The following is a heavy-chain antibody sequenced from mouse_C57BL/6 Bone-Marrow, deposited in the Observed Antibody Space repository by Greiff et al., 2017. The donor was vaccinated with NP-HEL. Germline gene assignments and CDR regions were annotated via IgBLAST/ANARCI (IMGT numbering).Heavy chain of an antibody. J-gene: IGHJ4*01. Sequence: EVKLMESGGGLVQPGGSLKLSCAASGFTFSDYYMYWVRQTPEKRLEWVAYISNGGGSTYYPDTVKGRFTISRDNAKNTLYLQMSRLKSEDTAMYYCARHVYYGSSEDYYAMDYWGQGTSVTVSS. CDR3: ARHVYYGSSEDYYAMDY. CDR1: GFTFSDYY. D-gene: IGHD1-1*01. V-gene: IGHV5-12*01. CDR2: ISNGGGST.